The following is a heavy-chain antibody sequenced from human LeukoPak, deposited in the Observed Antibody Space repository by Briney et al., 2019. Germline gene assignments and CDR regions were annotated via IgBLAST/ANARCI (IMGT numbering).Heavy chain of an antibody. CDR3: ARVSSSISGVGMDV. V-gene: IGHV1-8*01. Sequence: ASVKVSCKASGYTFTSYDINWVREATGQGLEWMGWMNPNSGNTGYAQKFQGRVTMTRNTSISTAYMELSSLRSEDTAVYYCARVSSSISGVGMDVWGQGTTVTVS. CDR1: GYTFTSYD. CDR2: MNPNSGNT. D-gene: IGHD3-3*02. J-gene: IGHJ6*02.